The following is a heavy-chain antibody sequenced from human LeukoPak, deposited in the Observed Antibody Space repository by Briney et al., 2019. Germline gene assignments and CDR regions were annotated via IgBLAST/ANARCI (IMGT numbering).Heavy chain of an antibody. V-gene: IGHV1-18*01. Sequence: GASVKVSCKASGYSFTSYLISWVRQVPGQGLEWMGWISGHNGNTDYAQKFKDRVTLTTDTSSSTAYMELRSLTSDDTAVYFCARIWAVFQLVCDFWGQGTLVTVSP. CDR2: ISGHNGNT. CDR3: ARIWAVFQLVCDF. D-gene: IGHD6-13*01. CDR1: GYSFTSYL. J-gene: IGHJ4*02.